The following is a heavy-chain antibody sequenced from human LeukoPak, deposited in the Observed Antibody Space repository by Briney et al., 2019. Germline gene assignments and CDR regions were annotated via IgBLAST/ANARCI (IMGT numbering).Heavy chain of an antibody. CDR3: VKESAHYCLDY. D-gene: IGHD3-22*01. CDR2: ISAYNGNT. CDR1: GYTFTNYG. J-gene: IGHJ4*02. Sequence: ASVKVSCKASGYTFTNYGISWVRQAPGQGLEWLGWISAYNGNTNYAQKLQGRVTMTTDTSTSTAYMELRSLRSDDTAVYYCVKESAHYCLDYWGQGTLVTVSS. V-gene: IGHV1-18*01.